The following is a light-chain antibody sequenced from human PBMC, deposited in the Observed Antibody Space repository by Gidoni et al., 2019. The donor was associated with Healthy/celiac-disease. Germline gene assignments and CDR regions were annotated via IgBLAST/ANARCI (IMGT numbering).Light chain of an antibody. CDR3: SSYTSSSSYV. CDR2: EVS. V-gene: IGLV2-14*01. CDR1: SSDVGGYNY. J-gene: IGLJ1*01. Sequence: QSALTQPAPVSGSPGQSITISCTGTSSDVGGYNYVSWYQQHPGKAPKLMIYEVSNRPSGVSNRFSGSKSGNTASLTISGLKAEDEADYYCSSYTSSSSYVFGTGTKVTVL.